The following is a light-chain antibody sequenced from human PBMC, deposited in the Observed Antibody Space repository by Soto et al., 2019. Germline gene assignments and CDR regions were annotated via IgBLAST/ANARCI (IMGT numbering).Light chain of an antibody. CDR1: SSDVGGYDL. Sequence: QSVLTQPASVSGSLGQSITISCTGSSSDVGGYDLVSWYQQHPGKAPQFLIYEVSRRPPGISARFSGSKSGNTASLTISGLQAEDEADYYCCSYAGRTTFHVFGNGTKVTVL. CDR2: EVS. CDR3: CSYAGRTTFHV. J-gene: IGLJ1*01. V-gene: IGLV2-23*02.